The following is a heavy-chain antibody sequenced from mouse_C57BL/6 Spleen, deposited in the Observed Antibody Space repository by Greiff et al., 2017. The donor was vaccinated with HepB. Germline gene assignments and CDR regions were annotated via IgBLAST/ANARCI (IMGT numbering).Heavy chain of an antibody. D-gene: IGHD2-5*01. CDR2: IYPGDGDT. J-gene: IGHJ1*03. CDR1: GYAFSSSW. V-gene: IGHV1-82*01. CDR3: ARNPSYYSNWDWYFDV. Sequence: VQLQQSGPELVNPGASVKISCKASGYAFSSSWMNWVKQRPGKGLEWIGRIYPGDGDTNYNGKFKGKATLTADKSSSTAYMQLSSLTSEDSAVYFCARNPSYYSNWDWYFDVWGTGTTVTVSS.